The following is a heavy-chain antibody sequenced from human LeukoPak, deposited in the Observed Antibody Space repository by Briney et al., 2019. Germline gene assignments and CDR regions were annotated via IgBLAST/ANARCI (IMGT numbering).Heavy chain of an antibody. CDR1: GFTFSSYA. CDR2: ISGSAGST. CDR3: ARQAPSLGWY. Sequence: GGSLRLSCAASGFTFSSYAMSWVRQAPGKGLEWVSAISGSAGSTFHADSVKGRFTISRDNSKNTLYLHMNSLRAEDTAVYYCARQAPSLGWYWGQGALVTVSS. D-gene: IGHD1-26*01. V-gene: IGHV3-23*01. J-gene: IGHJ4*02.